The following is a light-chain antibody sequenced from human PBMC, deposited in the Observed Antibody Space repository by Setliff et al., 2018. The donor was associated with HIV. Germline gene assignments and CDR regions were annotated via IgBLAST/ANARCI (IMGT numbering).Light chain of an antibody. CDR1: NIGSKS. V-gene: IGLV3-21*04. J-gene: IGLJ1*01. CDR3: QVWDTGSDPPCV. CDR2: YDN. Sequence: SYELAQPPSVSVAPGKTARITCGGDNIGSKSVHWYQQKPGQAPVVVIYYDNDRPSGIPERFSGSISGNTATLTISRVEAGDEADYFCQVWDTGSDPPCVFAAGTKVT.